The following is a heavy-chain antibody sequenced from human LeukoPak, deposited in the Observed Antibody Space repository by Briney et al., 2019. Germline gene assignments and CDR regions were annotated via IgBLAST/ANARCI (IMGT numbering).Heavy chain of an antibody. J-gene: IGHJ3*02. CDR2: MNPNSGNT. Sequence: GASVKVSCKASGYTFTSYDINWVRQATGQGLEWMGWMNPNSGNTGYAQKFQGRVTMTTDTSTSTAYMELKSLRSDDTAVYYCARGVMITFGGVIDLDAFDIWGQGTMVTVSS. D-gene: IGHD3-16*02. CDR3: ARGVMITFGGVIDLDAFDI. V-gene: IGHV1-8*01. CDR1: GYTFTSYD.